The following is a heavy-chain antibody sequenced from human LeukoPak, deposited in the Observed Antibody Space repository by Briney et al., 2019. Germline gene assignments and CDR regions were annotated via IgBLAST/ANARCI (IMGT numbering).Heavy chain of an antibody. CDR3: ASLVYSSSERGDY. Sequence: SETLSLTCTVSGGPISSGGYYWSWIRQQPGKGLEWIGYIYYSGSTYYNPSLKSRVTISVDTSKNQFSLKLSSVTAADTAVYYCASLVYSSSERGDYWGQGTLVTVSS. V-gene: IGHV4-31*03. D-gene: IGHD6-6*01. J-gene: IGHJ4*02. CDR2: IYYSGST. CDR1: GGPISSGGYY.